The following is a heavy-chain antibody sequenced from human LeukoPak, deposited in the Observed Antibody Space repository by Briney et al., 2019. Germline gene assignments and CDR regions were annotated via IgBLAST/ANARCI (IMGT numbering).Heavy chain of an antibody. Sequence: SGGSLRPSCAPSGFTLSSHWMSWVRQAPGKGLGWVAKIKQDGSENSYVDSVKGRFTISRDNAKNSMFLQMNSLRVEDTAVYYCAREPHIAVVTHFDYWGQGTLVTVSS. CDR2: IKQDGSEN. CDR1: GFTLSSHW. CDR3: AREPHIAVVTHFDY. D-gene: IGHD6-19*01. V-gene: IGHV3-7*01. J-gene: IGHJ4*02.